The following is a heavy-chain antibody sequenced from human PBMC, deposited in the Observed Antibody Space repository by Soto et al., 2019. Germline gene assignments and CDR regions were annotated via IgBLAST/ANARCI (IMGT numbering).Heavy chain of an antibody. J-gene: IGHJ4*02. CDR1: VFLFSDYY. V-gene: IGHV3-11*06. CDR2: IDGSSDYT. D-gene: IGHD2-8*01. Sequence: PGGSLRLACTPAVFLFSDYYMSWIRQPPGKGLEWLAYIDGSSDYTNSADSVKGRFTISRDNAKNSVFLQMNNLRADDTAVYYCARDLRFSSTNYFDFWGRGTLVTVSS. CDR3: ARDLRFSSTNYFDF.